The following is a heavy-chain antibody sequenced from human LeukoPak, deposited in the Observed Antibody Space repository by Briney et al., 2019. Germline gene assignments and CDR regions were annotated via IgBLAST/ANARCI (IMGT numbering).Heavy chain of an antibody. CDR1: GFTFDDYG. V-gene: IGHV3-20*04. D-gene: IGHD5-18*01. CDR3: ARAPPLRGYSYGYPDY. J-gene: IGHJ4*02. Sequence: PGGSLRFSCAASGFTFDDYGMSWVRQAPGKGLEWVSGINWNGGSTGYADSVKGRFTISRDNAKNSLYLQMNSLRAEDTALYYCARAPPLRGYSYGYPDYWGQGTLVTVSS. CDR2: INWNGGST.